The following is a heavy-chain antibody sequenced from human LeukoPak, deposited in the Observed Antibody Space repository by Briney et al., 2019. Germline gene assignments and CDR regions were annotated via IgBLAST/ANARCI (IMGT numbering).Heavy chain of an antibody. CDR3: ARRLPPYFDS. V-gene: IGHV4-59*01. J-gene: IGHJ4*02. Sequence: SETLSLTCTVSGRSMTSYYWSWIRQPPGKGLEWIGYIYNSGSTKYNPSLKSRVTMSVDTSKNQFSLKLSSVTAADTAVYYCARRLPPYFDSWGQGTLVTVSS. CDR2: IYNSGST. CDR1: GRSMTSYY. D-gene: IGHD4-11*01.